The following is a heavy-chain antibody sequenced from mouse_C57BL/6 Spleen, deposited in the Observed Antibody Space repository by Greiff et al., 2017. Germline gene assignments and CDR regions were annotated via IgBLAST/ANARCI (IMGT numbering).Heavy chain of an antibody. J-gene: IGHJ2*01. CDR3: ARREDYGSEYFDY. Sequence: QVTLKESGPGLLQSSQTLSLTCSFSGFSLSTSGMGVSWIRQPSGKGLEWLAHIYWDDDKRYNPSLPSRLTISKDTSRNQVFLKISSVDTADTATYYCARREDYGSEYFDYWGQGTTLTVAS. D-gene: IGHD1-1*01. CDR2: IYWDDDK. V-gene: IGHV8-12*01. CDR1: GFSLSTSGMG.